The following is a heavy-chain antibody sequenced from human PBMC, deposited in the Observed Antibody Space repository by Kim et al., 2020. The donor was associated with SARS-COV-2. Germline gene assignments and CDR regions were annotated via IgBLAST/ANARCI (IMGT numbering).Heavy chain of an antibody. CDR3: ARGAPGVTTRYRGGWFDP. D-gene: IGHD2-2*01. Sequence: GGSLRLSCAASGFTFSSYEMNWVRQAPGKGLEWVSYISSSGSTIYYADSVKGRFTISRDNAKNSLYLQMNSLRAEDTAVYYCARGAPGVTTRYRGGWFDPWGEGTLVTVSS. V-gene: IGHV3-48*03. CDR1: GFTFSSYE. CDR2: ISSSGSTI. J-gene: IGHJ5*02.